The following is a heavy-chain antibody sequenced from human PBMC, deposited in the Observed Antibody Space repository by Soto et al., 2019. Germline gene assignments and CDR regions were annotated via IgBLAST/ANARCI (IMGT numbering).Heavy chain of an antibody. V-gene: IGHV4-59*01. CDR3: ARADGGIVVVPAHRWFHP. CDR1: GGSISSYY. D-gene: IGHD2-2*01. J-gene: IGHJ5*02. CDR2: IYYSGST. Sequence: KTSETLSLTCTVSGGSISSYYWSWIRQPPGKGLEWIGYIYYSGSTNYNPSLKSRVTISVDTSKNQFSLKLSSVTAADTAVYYCARADGGIVVVPAHRWFHPWGQGTLVTVSS.